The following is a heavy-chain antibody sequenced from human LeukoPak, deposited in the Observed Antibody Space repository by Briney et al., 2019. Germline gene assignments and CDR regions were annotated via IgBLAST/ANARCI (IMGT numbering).Heavy chain of an antibody. Sequence: GGSLRLSCAASGFTFSNYGMHWVRQAPGKGLEWVAFIRHDGTNKYYADSVKGRFTISRDNSKNTLYLQMNILRAEDTAVYYCAKSLPIFGVLIPYYFDYWGQGTLVTVSS. CDR1: GFTFSNYG. J-gene: IGHJ4*02. V-gene: IGHV3-30*02. CDR2: IRHDGTNK. CDR3: AKSLPIFGVLIPYYFDY. D-gene: IGHD3-3*02.